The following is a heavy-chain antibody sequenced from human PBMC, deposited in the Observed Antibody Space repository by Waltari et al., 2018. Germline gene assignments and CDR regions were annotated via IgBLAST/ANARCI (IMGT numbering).Heavy chain of an antibody. V-gene: IGHV5-51*01. CDR2: ICPGYCDT. CDR1: GYSFTSYW. J-gene: IGHJ4*02. D-gene: IGHD6-13*01. Sequence: VQLVQSGAEVKTPGESLKISCKGSGYSFTSYWIGWVRQMPGKGLEWMGSICPGYCDTGDSPSFQGRVTISTDKSISTADLHGISLKASDTAMYYCARGYSSSWYLSDLDYWGQGTLVTVAS. CDR3: ARGYSSSWYLSDLDY.